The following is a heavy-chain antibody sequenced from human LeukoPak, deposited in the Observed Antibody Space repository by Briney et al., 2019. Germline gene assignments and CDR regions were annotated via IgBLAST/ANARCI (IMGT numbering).Heavy chain of an antibody. CDR3: AREVGIRGHFDY. J-gene: IGHJ4*02. CDR1: GYIFTKFY. CDR2: INPSGGNT. Sequence: ASVKVSCKASGYIFTKFYMHWVRQAPGQGLEWMGIINPSGGNTGYAQKFQGRVTMTRDTSTSTVYMELSSLRSEDTAVYYCAREVGIRGHFDYRGRGTPVTVSS. D-gene: IGHD1-26*01. V-gene: IGHV1-46*01.